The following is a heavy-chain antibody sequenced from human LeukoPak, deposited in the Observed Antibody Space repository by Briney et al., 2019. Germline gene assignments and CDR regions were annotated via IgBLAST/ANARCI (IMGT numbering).Heavy chain of an antibody. D-gene: IGHD4-17*01. V-gene: IGHV4-34*01. CDR2: INHSGST. J-gene: IGHJ4*02. CDR3: AREGDYGDWGWYY. CDR1: GGSFSGYY. Sequence: SETLSLTCAVYGGSFSGYYWSWIRQSPGKGLEWIGEINHSGSTNYNPSLKSRVTISVDTSKNQFSLKLSSVTAADTAVYYCAREGDYGDWGWYYWGQGTLVTVSS.